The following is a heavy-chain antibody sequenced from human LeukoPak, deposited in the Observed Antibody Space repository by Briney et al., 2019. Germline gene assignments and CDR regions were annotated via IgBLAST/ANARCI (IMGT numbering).Heavy chain of an antibody. J-gene: IGHJ4*02. CDR1: GYSFTSYW. CDR2: IYPGDSDT. V-gene: IGHV5-51*01. CDR3: ARGDSREVMDY. D-gene: IGHD3-22*01. Sequence: GESLKISCKGSGYSFTSYWIDWVRQMPGKGLEWMGIIYPGDSDTTYSPSFQGQVTISADKSINTAYLQWSSLKASDTAIYYCARGDSREVMDYWGQGTLVTVSS.